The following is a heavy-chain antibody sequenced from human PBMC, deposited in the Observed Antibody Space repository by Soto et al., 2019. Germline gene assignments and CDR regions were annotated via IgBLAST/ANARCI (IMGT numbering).Heavy chain of an antibody. CDR2: IYYSGST. V-gene: IGHV4-59*08. Sequence: SETLSLTCTVSGGSISSYYWSWIRQPPGKGLEWIGYIYYSGSTNYNPSLKSRVTISVDTSKNQFSLKLSSVTAADTAVYYCARMVDFVGADAFDIWGQGTMVTVSS. CDR3: ARMVDFVGADAFDI. J-gene: IGHJ3*02. CDR1: GGSISSYY. D-gene: IGHD1-26*01.